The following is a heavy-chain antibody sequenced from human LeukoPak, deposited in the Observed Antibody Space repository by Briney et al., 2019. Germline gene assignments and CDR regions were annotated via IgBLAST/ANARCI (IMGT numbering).Heavy chain of an antibody. Sequence: ASVKVSCKASGYTFTSYDINWVRQATGRGLKWMGWMNPNSGNTGYAQKLQGRVTMTRNTSISTAYMELSSLRSEDTAVYYCARDDGSGSYYNYDYWGQGTLVTVSS. D-gene: IGHD3-10*01. J-gene: IGHJ4*02. CDR3: ARDDGSGSYYNYDY. CDR1: GYTFTSYD. CDR2: MNPNSGNT. V-gene: IGHV1-8*01.